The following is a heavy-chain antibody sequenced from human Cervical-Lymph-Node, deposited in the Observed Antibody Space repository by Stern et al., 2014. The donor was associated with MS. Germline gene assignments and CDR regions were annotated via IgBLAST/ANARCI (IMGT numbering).Heavy chain of an antibody. J-gene: IGHJ4*02. D-gene: IGHD2-2*01. Sequence: EVQLVESGGGLVQPGGSLRLSCAASGFTVSSNYMSWVRQAPGKGLELVSGIYSDDSTYYADSVKGRFTISRDNSKNTLYLQMNSLRAEDTAVYYCARGRDQGYWGQGTLVTVSS. CDR1: GFTVSSNY. V-gene: IGHV3-66*02. CDR3: ARGRDQGY. CDR2: IYSDDST.